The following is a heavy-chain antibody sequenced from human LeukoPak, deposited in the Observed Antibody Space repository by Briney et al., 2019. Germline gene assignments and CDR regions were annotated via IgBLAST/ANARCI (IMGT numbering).Heavy chain of an antibody. D-gene: IGHD2-15*01. CDR1: GGSISNYY. V-gene: IGHV4-4*07. CDR3: AREATLGYCSGGTCYSAYYFDY. CDR2: IYTSGST. J-gene: IGHJ4*02. Sequence: SETLSLTCTVSGGSISNYYWSWIRQPAGKGLEWIGRIYTSGSTNYNPSLKSRVTMSVDTSKNQFSLKLSSVTAADTAVYYCAREATLGYCSGGTCYSAYYFDYWGQGTPVTVSS.